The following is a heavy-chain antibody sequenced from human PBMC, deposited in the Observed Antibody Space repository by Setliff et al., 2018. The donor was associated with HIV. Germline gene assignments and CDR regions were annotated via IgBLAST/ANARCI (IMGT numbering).Heavy chain of an antibody. CDR2: IYISGST. D-gene: IGHD3-22*01. V-gene: IGHV4-61*02. Sequence: ASETLSLTCTVSGGSISSGNYYWSWIRQPAGKGLEWIGRIYISGSTNYNPSLESRVTISLDTSKNQFSLRLNSVTAADTAVYYCARFHPYDYDSNYYGYYFDYGDQGTLVTVSS. J-gene: IGHJ4*02. CDR1: GGSISSGNYY. CDR3: ARFHPYDYDSNYYGYYFDY.